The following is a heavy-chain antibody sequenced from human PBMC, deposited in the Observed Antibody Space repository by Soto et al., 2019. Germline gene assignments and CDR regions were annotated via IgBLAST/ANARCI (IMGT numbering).Heavy chain of an antibody. D-gene: IGHD6-19*01. CDR2: ISAFNGDT. V-gene: IGHV1-18*01. CDR1: GFTFTRYG. J-gene: IGHJ4*02. Sequence: QVQSVQSGAEVKKPGASVKVSCKASGFTFTRYGISWVRQAPGQGLEWMGWISAFNGDTKYAQRLQGRVSMTTDTSTDTAHMELRSLRSDDTAVYYCARDSPSSGLLGTNYWGQGTLVSVSS. CDR3: ARDSPSSGLLGTNY.